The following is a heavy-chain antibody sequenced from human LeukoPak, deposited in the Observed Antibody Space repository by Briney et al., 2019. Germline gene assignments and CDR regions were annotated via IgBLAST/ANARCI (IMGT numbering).Heavy chain of an antibody. CDR2: IYHSGST. V-gene: IGHV4-31*03. J-gene: IGHJ6*02. D-gene: IGHD1/OR15-1a*01. Sequence: PSQTLSLTCTVSGGSISSGGYYWSWIRQHPGKGLEWIGQIYHSGSTNYNPSLKGRVTMSVDKSKNQFSLKLSSVTAADTAIYYCARDKRITGTTVGMDVWGQGTTVTVSS. CDR3: ARDKRITGTTVGMDV. CDR1: GGSISSGGYY.